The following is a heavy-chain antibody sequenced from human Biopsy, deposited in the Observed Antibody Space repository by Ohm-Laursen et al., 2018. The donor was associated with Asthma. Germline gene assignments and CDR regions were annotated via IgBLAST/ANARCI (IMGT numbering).Heavy chain of an antibody. CDR1: AYTFIGYP. J-gene: IGHJ5*02. CDR2: INPNGGDT. Sequence: GSSVKVSCKASAYTFIGYPLHWVRQAPGEGLEWMGRINPNGGDTIYAQKFQGRVTMTRDTSISTAYMELSRLTSDDTAVYYCARVQKSPGDRLFVPWGQGTLVTVSS. V-gene: IGHV1-2*06. CDR3: ARVQKSPGDRLFVP. D-gene: IGHD7-27*01.